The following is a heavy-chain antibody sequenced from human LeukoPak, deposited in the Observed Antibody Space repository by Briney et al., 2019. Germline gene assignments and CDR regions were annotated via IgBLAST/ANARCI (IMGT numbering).Heavy chain of an antibody. D-gene: IGHD3-22*01. CDR2: IWYSGFT. CDR1: GGSLSDYY. Sequence: SETLSLTCAVYGGSLSDYYWSWIRQPPGKGLEWIGYIWYSGFTYYNPSLKSRVTISVDTSKNQFSLKLSSVTAADTAVYYCARALNYYDSSGYYSYYFDYWGRGTLVTVSS. CDR3: ARALNYYDSSGYYSYYFDY. J-gene: IGHJ4*02. V-gene: IGHV4-59*01.